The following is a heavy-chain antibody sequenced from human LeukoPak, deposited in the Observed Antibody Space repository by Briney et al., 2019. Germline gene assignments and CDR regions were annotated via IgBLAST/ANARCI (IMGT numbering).Heavy chain of an antibody. CDR2: ISGSGGRT. V-gene: IGHV3-23*01. J-gene: IGHJ6*03. Sequence: GGSLRLSCAASGFTFSTYGMTWVRQAPRKGLEWVSDISGSGGRTHYADSVKGRFIISRDNSKNTLYLQMNSLRADDTAVYYCASVGAGYYYYMDVWGKGTTVTISS. CDR3: ASVGAGYYYYMDV. D-gene: IGHD1-26*01. CDR1: GFTFSTYG.